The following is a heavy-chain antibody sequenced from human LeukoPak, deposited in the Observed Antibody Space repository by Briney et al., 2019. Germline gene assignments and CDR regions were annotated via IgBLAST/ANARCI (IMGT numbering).Heavy chain of an antibody. CDR2: ISSSSSTI. CDR3: AKVSGGGLYYDGMDV. D-gene: IGHD1-14*01. J-gene: IGHJ6*02. CDR1: GFTFSSYS. V-gene: IGHV3-48*01. Sequence: GGSLRLSCAASGFTFSSYSMNWVRQAPGKGLEWVSYISSSSSTIYYADSVKGRFTISRDNAKNSLYLQMNSLRAEDTAVYYCAKVSGGGLYYDGMDVWGQGTTVTVSS.